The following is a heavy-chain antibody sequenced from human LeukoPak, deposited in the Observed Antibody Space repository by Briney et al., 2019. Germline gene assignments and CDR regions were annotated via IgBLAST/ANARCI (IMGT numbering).Heavy chain of an antibody. J-gene: IGHJ4*02. D-gene: IGHD5-24*01. CDR1: GFTFSSVG. CDR3: AAEQSFGNYRVADY. V-gene: IGHV3-30*03. Sequence: GGSLRLSCAASGFTFSSVGMHWVRQAPGKGLEWVGVISYDGIEKHYADSVKGRFTISRDDSRNTLYLQMNSLRVDDTAVYYCAAEQSFGNYRVADYWGQGTLVTVSS. CDR2: ISYDGIEK.